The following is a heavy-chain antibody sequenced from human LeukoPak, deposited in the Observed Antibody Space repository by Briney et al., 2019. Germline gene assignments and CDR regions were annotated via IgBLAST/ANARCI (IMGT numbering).Heavy chain of an antibody. V-gene: IGHV4-4*07. J-gene: IGHJ4*02. CDR1: GDSISSYY. CDR2: SYTSGST. CDR3: AAFLSGTYWYFDY. Sequence: PSETLSLTCTVSGDSISSYYWSWIRQPAERGLQWLGHSYTSGSTNSYTSGSTDYNPPLRSRVTISLDRSKNQFSLKLSSVPAADTAVYYCAAFLSGTYWYFDYWGQGALVTVCS. D-gene: IGHD1-26*01.